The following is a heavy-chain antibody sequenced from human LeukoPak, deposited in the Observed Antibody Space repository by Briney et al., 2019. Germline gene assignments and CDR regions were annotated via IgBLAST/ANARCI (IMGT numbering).Heavy chain of an antibody. CDR3: ARGDVCFDS. Sequence: PWASVKVSCKTSGYTFTNYDINWVRQAPGQGLEWMGWISAYNGNTDYAQMFQGRVTMTTDTSTSTAYMELRSLTSDDTAVYYCARGDVCFDSWGQGTRVTVSS. CDR1: GYTFTNYD. D-gene: IGHD5-24*01. CDR2: ISAYNGNT. J-gene: IGHJ4*02. V-gene: IGHV1-18*01.